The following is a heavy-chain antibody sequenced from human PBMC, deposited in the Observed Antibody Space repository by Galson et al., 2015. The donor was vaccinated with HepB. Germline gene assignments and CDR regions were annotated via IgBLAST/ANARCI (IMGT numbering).Heavy chain of an antibody. Sequence: SVKVSCKASGYTFSTYPITWVRQAPGQGLEWMGWISPYNRHTNYAQKFQARVTLTTDTSTSTAFLELRSLRSDDTAVYYCARGALVVAVGATQNNWFGPWGQGTRVTVSS. CDR2: ISPYNRHT. J-gene: IGHJ5*02. CDR1: GYTFSTYP. CDR3: ARGALVVAVGATQNNWFGP. V-gene: IGHV1-18*01. D-gene: IGHD2-15*01.